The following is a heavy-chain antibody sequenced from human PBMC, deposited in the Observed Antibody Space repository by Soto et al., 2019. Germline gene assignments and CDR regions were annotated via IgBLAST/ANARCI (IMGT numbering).Heavy chain of an antibody. Sequence: PGGSLRLSRAASGFTFSSYAMSWVRQAPGKGLEWVSAISGSGGSTYYADSVKGRFTISRDNSKNTLYLQMNSLRAEDTAVYYCAKGPFQYCSSTSCYNYYYYYGMDVWGRGTTVTVSS. CDR3: AKGPFQYCSSTSCYNYYYYYGMDV. CDR1: GFTFSSYA. J-gene: IGHJ6*02. V-gene: IGHV3-23*01. D-gene: IGHD2-2*01. CDR2: ISGSGGST.